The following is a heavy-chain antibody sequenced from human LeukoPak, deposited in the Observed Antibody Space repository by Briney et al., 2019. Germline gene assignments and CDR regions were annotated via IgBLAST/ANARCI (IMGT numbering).Heavy chain of an antibody. CDR3: ASGKYCSGGSCYGPKWNYFDY. J-gene: IGHJ4*02. CDR2: IIPIFGTA. Sequence: SVKVSCKASGGTFSSYAISWVRQAPGQGLEWMGGIIPIFGTANYAQKFQGRVTITTDESTSTAYMELSSLRSEDTAVYYCASGKYCSGGSCYGPKWNYFDYWGQGTLVTVSS. V-gene: IGHV1-69*05. CDR1: GGTFSSYA. D-gene: IGHD2-15*01.